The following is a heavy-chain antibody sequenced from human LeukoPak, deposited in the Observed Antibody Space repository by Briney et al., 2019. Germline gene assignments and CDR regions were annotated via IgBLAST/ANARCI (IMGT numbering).Heavy chain of an antibody. D-gene: IGHD2/OR15-2a*01. CDR1: GYIFDIYA. CDR2: INTNTGNP. CDR3: ARDYTLTLGSTTYFQH. V-gene: IGHV7-4-1*02. Sequence: ASVKVSCKASGYIFDIYAMIWVRQAPGQGLELMGWINTNTGNPTYAQGFTGRFVFSLDTSVSTAYLQISSLKAEDTAVYYCARDYTLTLGSTTYFQHWSQGTLVTVSS. J-gene: IGHJ1*01.